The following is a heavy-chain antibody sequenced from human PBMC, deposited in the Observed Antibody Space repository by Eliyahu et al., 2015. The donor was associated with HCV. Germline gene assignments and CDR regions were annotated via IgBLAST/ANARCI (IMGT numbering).Heavy chain of an antibody. CDR3: ATIYYYDSSGYYLYYFDX. Sequence: QPPGKGLXWIGSIYYSGSTYYNPSLKSRVTIXVDTSKNQFSLKLXSXTAADTAVYYCATIYYYDSSGYYLYYFDXWGXGTLVTVSS. CDR2: IYYSGST. J-gene: IGHJ4*01. V-gene: IGHV4-39*01. D-gene: IGHD3-22*01.